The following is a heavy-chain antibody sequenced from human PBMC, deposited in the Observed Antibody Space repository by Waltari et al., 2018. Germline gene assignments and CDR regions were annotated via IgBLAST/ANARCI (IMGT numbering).Heavy chain of an antibody. CDR3: AINGDLGSSSSYFNY. V-gene: IGHV1-46*01. CDR2: ISPGGVSV. Sequence: QVQLVQSGAEVEKPGASVKVSCKAPGYTFTNYFVHWVRQAPGPGLEWMGVISPGGVSVSYPQKFQGRVTMTSDTSTSTVYMELSSLRSEDTAVYYCAINGDLGSSSSYFNYWGQGTLVTVSS. J-gene: IGHJ4*02. D-gene: IGHD6-6*01. CDR1: GYTFTNYF.